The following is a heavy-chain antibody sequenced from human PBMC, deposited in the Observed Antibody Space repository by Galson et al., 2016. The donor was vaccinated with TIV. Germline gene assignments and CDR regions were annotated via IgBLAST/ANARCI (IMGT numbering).Heavy chain of an antibody. J-gene: IGHJ5*02. D-gene: IGHD2-21*02. V-gene: IGHV3-7*03. CDR2: IRQDGSER. Sequence: SLRLSCAASGFSLSDSWMSWVRQAPGKGLEWVANIRQDGSERYYAGSVKGRFTISRDNAKNSLYLQMDSLRIEDTAVYYCGRWGPFGVTHGSWGQGTLVTVSS. CDR1: GFSLSDSW. CDR3: GRWGPFGVTHGS.